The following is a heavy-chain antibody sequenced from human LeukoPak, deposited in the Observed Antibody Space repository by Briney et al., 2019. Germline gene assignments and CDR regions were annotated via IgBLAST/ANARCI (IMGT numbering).Heavy chain of an antibody. V-gene: IGHV4-61*02. Sequence: SETLSLTCTVSGNSISSGDYYWSWIRQPAGKGLEWIGRIYTSGSTTYNPSLKSRVTISGDTSENQFSLKLSSVTAADTAVYYCARAARVRVSNYFDYWGQGTLVTVSS. CDR1: GNSISSGDYY. D-gene: IGHD3-10*01. CDR3: ARAARVRVSNYFDY. J-gene: IGHJ4*02. CDR2: IYTSGST.